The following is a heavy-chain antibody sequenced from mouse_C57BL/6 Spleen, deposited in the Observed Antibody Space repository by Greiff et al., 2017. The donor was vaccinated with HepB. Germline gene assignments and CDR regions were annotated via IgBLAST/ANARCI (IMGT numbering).Heavy chain of an antibody. CDR1: GFNIKDDY. CDR3: TSKGAMDY. J-gene: IGHJ4*01. CDR2: IDPENGDT. Sequence: EVQLQQSGAELVRPGASVKLSCTASGFNIKDDYMHWVKQRPEQGLEWIGWIDPENGDTEYASKFQGKATIKADTSSNTAYLQLSSLTSEDTAVYYCTSKGAMDYWGQGTSVTVSS. V-gene: IGHV14-4*01.